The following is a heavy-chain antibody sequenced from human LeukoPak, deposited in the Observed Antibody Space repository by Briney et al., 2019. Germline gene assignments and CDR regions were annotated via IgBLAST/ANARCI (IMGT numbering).Heavy chain of an antibody. CDR1: GFTFSSYG. D-gene: IGHD3-16*02. V-gene: IGHV3-23*01. Sequence: PGGSLRLSCAASGFTFSSYGMSWVRQAPGKGLEWVSDIRGVGGSTYYADSVKGQFTISRDNSKSTLYLQMYSLRAEDTAVYYCAKKTTSGGVIVDNWGQGTLVTVSS. CDR2: IRGVGGST. CDR3: AKKTTSGGVIVDN. J-gene: IGHJ4*02.